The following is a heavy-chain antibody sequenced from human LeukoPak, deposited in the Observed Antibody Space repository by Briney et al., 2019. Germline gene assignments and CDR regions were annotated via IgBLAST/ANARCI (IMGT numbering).Heavy chain of an antibody. Sequence: PSETLSLACTVSGGSISSSSYYWGWIRQPPGKGLEWIGRIYYSGSTYYNPSLKSRVTISVDTSKNQFSLKLSSVTAADTAVYYCASPPIVGGVTGPFDPWGQGTLVTVSS. D-gene: IGHD2-21*01. CDR1: GGSISSSSYY. CDR2: IYYSGST. CDR3: ASPPIVGGVTGPFDP. J-gene: IGHJ5*02. V-gene: IGHV4-39*01.